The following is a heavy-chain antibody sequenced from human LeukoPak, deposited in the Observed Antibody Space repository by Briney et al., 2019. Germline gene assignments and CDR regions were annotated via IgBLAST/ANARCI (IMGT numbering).Heavy chain of an antibody. CDR3: ARELGENYDFWSGYYTLDY. J-gene: IGHJ4*02. CDR1: GGSISSGSYY. Sequence: PSETQSLTCTVSGGSISSGSYYWSWIRQPAGKGLEWIGRIYTSGSTNYNPSLKSRVTISVDTSKNQFSLKLSSVTAADTAVYYCARELGENYDFWSGYYTLDYWGQGTLVTVSS. V-gene: IGHV4-61*02. CDR2: IYTSGST. D-gene: IGHD3-3*01.